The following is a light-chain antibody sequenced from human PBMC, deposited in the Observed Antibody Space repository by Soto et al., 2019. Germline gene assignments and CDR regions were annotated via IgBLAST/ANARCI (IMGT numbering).Light chain of an antibody. CDR2: DAS. CDR1: QSVSSY. CDR3: QQRSNLPWT. J-gene: IGKJ1*01. V-gene: IGKV3-11*01. Sequence: EIVLTQSPATLSLSPGERATLSCRASQSVSSYLAWYHQKPGQAPRLLIYDASNRATGIPARFSGSGSGTDFTLTISSLEPDDFAVYYCQQRSNLPWTFGQGTKVEIK.